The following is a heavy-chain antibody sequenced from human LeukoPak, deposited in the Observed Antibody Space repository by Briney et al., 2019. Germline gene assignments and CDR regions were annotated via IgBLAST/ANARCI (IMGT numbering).Heavy chain of an antibody. Sequence: GGSLRLSCAASGFTFSNYNMNWVRQAAGKGLEWVSSISSGSSYIHYADSVKGRFTISRDNAKNSLFLQMNSLRAEDTALYYCAKDRAVWFGELPTFDAFDIWGQGTMVTVSS. J-gene: IGHJ3*02. D-gene: IGHD3-10*01. CDR3: AKDRAVWFGELPTFDAFDI. CDR1: GFTFSNYN. V-gene: IGHV3-21*04. CDR2: ISSGSSYI.